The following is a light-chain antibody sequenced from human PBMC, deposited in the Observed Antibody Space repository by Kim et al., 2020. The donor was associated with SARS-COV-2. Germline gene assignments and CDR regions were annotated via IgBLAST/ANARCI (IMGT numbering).Light chain of an antibody. CDR1: KLGDKY. V-gene: IGLV3-1*01. CDR3: QAWDSSTVV. J-gene: IGLJ2*01. Sequence: LSPGQTARITGSGDKLGDKYACWYQQKPGQSPVLVIYQDSKRPSGIPERFSGSNSGNTATLTISGTQAMDEADYYCQAWDSSTVVFGGGTKLTVL. CDR2: QDS.